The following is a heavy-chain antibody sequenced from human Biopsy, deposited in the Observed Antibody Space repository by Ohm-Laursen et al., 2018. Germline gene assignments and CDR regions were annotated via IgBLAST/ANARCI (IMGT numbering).Heavy chain of an antibody. CDR3: ARVRGSGFFAFDI. Sequence: SETLSLTCSVSGGSVRGYYWSWIRQPSGTGLAWIGHIFDDGATNYSPSPSLQGRVTLSIDTSENTFSLKLTSLTRADTGVYYCARVRGSGFFAFDIWGRGTTVSVSS. V-gene: IGHV4-59*02. CDR2: IFDDGAT. CDR1: GGSVRGYY. D-gene: IGHD3-3*01. J-gene: IGHJ3*02.